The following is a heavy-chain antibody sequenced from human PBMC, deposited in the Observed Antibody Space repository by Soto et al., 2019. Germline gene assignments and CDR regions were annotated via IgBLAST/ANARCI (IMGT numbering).Heavy chain of an antibody. CDR3: ARHYRYDGSGTYYYYYYYYMDV. D-gene: IGHD3-10*01. J-gene: IGHJ6*03. V-gene: IGHV4-39*01. CDR2: IYYSGAT. CDR1: GGSISSSSYY. Sequence: SETLSLTCTVSGGSISSSSYYWGWIRQPPGKGLEWIGSIYYSGATQYNPSLKSRVTISVDTSKSQFSLKLSSVTAADTAVYYCARHYRYDGSGTYYYYYYYYMDVWGKGTTVTVSS.